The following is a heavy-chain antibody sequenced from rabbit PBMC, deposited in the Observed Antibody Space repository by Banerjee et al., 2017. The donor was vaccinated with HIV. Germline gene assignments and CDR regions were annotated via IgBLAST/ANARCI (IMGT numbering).Heavy chain of an antibody. CDR3: VREVAARFSL. CDR2: IDPVFGVT. CDR1: GFDFSGYG. J-gene: IGHJ4*01. V-gene: IGHV1S47*01. Sequence: QEQLVESRGGLVQPEGSLTLTCKASGFDFSGYGVSWVRQVPGKGLEWIGYIDPVFGVTYYATWVNGRFTISRDNARNTLFLQLNSLTAADTATYFCVREVAARFSLWGQGTLVTVS. D-gene: IGHD4-1*01.